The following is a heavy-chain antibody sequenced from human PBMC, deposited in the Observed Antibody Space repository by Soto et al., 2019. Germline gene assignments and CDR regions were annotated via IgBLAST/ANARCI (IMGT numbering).Heavy chain of an antibody. J-gene: IGHJ5*02. Sequence: QVQLVQSGAEVKKPGSSVKVSCKASGGTFGDMTISWLRQAPGQGLEWMGKITPLLGFAKYTQKFXGRLTISADKSTATANMELSSLKSEDTAVYYCARGGDWYGPWGQGTLVTVSS. V-gene: IGHV1-69*02. CDR2: ITPLLGFA. CDR3: ARGGDWYGP. D-gene: IGHD1-26*01. CDR1: GGTFGDMT.